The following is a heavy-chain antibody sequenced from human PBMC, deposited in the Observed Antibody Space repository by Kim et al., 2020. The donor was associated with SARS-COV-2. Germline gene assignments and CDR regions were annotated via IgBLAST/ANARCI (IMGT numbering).Heavy chain of an antibody. CDR3: ARRSHGGARFDY. V-gene: IGHV4-39*01. J-gene: IGHJ4*02. Sequence: TYYNPPLQSRVTISADTSKNEFSQKMSSVTAADAAVYFCARRSHGGARFDYWGQGALVTVSS. CDR2: T. D-gene: IGHD2-21*01.